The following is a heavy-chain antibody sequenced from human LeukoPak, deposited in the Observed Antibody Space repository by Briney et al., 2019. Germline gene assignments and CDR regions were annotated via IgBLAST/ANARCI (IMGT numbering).Heavy chain of an antibody. D-gene: IGHD5-18*01. CDR1: GFTFSSHW. J-gene: IGHJ6*03. CDR3: AKDIGRVDTASTYMDV. Sequence: GGSLRLSCTVSGFTFSSHWMSWVRQAPGKGLEWVSGISWNSFTIGYADSVKGRFTISRDNAKNSLYLQMNSLRVEDTALYYCAKDIGRVDTASTYMDVWGKGTTVTISS. V-gene: IGHV3-9*01. CDR2: ISWNSFTI.